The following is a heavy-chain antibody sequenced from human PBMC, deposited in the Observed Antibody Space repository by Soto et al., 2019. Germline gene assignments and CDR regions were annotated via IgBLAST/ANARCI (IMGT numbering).Heavy chain of an antibody. CDR1: GYTFTTYD. J-gene: IGHJ6*02. Sequence: QVHLVQSGAEVKKPGASVKVSGKASGYTFTTYDISWVRQAPGQGLEWVGRISTYNGNTNYPQSLQGRLTMPTDTSPTTAYMYLRSLRSEDTAVSYGARDAYHVVLVNGPSHYGIAVWGQGTTDTVSS. D-gene: IGHD3-22*01. CDR3: ARDAYHVVLVNGPSHYGIAV. CDR2: ISTYNGNT. V-gene: IGHV1-18*01.